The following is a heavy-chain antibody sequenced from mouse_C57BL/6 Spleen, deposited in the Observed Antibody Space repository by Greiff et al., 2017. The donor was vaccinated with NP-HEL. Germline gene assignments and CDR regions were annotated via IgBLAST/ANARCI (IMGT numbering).Heavy chain of an antibody. Sequence: EVQLVESGEGLVKPGGSLKLSCAASGFTFSSYAMSWVRQTPEKRLEWVAYISSGGDYIYYADTVKGRFTISRDNARNTLYLQMSSLKSEDTAMYYCTRDRQTAQGFAYWGQGTLVTVSA. CDR2: ISSGGDYI. CDR3: TRDRQTAQGFAY. D-gene: IGHD3-2*02. J-gene: IGHJ3*01. CDR1: GFTFSSYA. V-gene: IGHV5-9-1*02.